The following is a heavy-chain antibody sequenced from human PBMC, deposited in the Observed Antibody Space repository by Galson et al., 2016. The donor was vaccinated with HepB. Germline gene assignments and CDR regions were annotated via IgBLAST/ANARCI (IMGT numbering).Heavy chain of an antibody. D-gene: IGHD5-18*01. CDR2: ISSSGSAI. J-gene: IGHJ3*02. CDR1: GFTFSDYY. V-gene: IGHV3-11*01. CDR3: AHSWVDTETLDEFDM. Sequence: SLRLSCAASGFTFSDYYMSWIRQAPGKGLEWVSYISSSGSAIYYADSVKGRFTISRDNARNSLYLQMNSLRAADTAVYYCAHSWVDTETLDEFDMWGQGTRVTVSS.